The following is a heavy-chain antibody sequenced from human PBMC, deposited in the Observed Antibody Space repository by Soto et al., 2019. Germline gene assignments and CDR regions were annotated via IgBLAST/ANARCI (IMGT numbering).Heavy chain of an antibody. V-gene: IGHV3-23*01. D-gene: IGHD3-10*01. Sequence: GGSLRLSCAASGFTFSSYAMSWVRQAPGKGLEWVSAISGSGGSTYYADSVKGRFTISRDNSKNTLYLQMNSLRAEDTAVYYCAKDMWFARGRLSHFDYWGQGTLVTVSS. CDR1: GFTFSSYA. CDR3: AKDMWFARGRLSHFDY. CDR2: ISGSGGST. J-gene: IGHJ4*02.